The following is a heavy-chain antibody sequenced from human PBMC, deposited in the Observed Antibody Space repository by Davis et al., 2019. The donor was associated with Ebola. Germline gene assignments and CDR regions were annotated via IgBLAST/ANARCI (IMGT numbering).Heavy chain of an antibody. CDR2: IYYSGST. V-gene: IGHV4-39*01. D-gene: IGHD1-7*01. Sequence: PSETLSLTCTVSGGSISSSSYYWGWIRQPPGKGLEWIGSIYYSGSTYYNPSLKSRVTISVDTSKNQFSLKLSSVTAADTAVYYCARGITGTTYYYYYGMDVWGQGTTVTVSS. CDR3: ARGITGTTYYYYYGMDV. J-gene: IGHJ6*02. CDR1: GGSISSSSYY.